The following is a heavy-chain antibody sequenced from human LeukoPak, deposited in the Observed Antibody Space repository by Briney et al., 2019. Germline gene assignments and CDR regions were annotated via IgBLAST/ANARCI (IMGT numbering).Heavy chain of an antibody. D-gene: IGHD3-10*01. CDR1: GGSISSSNYY. CDR2: ISYSGTT. V-gene: IGHV4-39*01. CDR3: ARQRYYYGSGSYRPLDY. Sequence: SETLSLTCTVSGGSISSSNYYWDWIRQPPGKGLEWIGSISYSGTTYYNPSLKSRVTISVDTSKNQFSLKLNSVTAADTAVYYCARQRYYYGSGSYRPLDYWGQGTLVTVSS. J-gene: IGHJ4*02.